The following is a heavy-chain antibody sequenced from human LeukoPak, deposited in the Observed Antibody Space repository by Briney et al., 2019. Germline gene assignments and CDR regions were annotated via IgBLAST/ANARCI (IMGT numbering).Heavy chain of an antibody. D-gene: IGHD2-2*01. J-gene: IGHJ5*02. Sequence: ASVKVSCKASGYTFTSYDINWVRQANGQGLEWMGWMNPNSGNTGYAQKFQGRVTITRNTSISTAYMELSSLRSEDTAVYYCARSGVPAGYCSSTSCYNWFDPWGQGTLVTVSS. CDR3: ARSGVPAGYCSSTSCYNWFDP. CDR2: MNPNSGNT. CDR1: GYTFTSYD. V-gene: IGHV1-8*03.